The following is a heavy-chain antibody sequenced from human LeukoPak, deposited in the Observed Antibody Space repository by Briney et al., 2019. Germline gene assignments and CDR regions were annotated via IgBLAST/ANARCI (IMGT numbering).Heavy chain of an antibody. CDR3: AREMGLNIVATFGY. J-gene: IGHJ4*02. D-gene: IGHD5-12*01. V-gene: IGHV3-33*01. Sequence: GRSLRLSCAASGFTFSNYGMQWVRQAPGKGLEWVALIWYDGSNKYYADSVQGRFIISRDNSKNTLYLQMNSLRAEDTAVYYCAREMGLNIVATFGYWGQGTLVTVSS. CDR1: GFTFSNYG. CDR2: IWYDGSNK.